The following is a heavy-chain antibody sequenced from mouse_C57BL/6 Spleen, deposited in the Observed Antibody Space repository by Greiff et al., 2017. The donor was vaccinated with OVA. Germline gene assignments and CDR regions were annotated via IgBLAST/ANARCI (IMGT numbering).Heavy chain of an antibody. J-gene: IGHJ1*03. D-gene: IGHD2-4*01. CDR1: GYTFTSYW. CDR3: ARGDYGYWYCDV. CDR2: IHPNSGST. Sequence: VQLQQSGAELVKPGASVKLSCKASGYTFTSYWMHWVKQRPGQGLEWIGMIHPNSGSTNYNEKFKSKATLTVDKSSSTAYMQLSSLTSEDSAVYYCARGDYGYWYCDVWGTGTTVTVSS. V-gene: IGHV1-64*01.